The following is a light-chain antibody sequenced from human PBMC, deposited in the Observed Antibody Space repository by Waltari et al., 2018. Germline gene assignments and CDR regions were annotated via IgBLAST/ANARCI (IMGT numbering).Light chain of an antibody. J-gene: IGLJ2*01. CDR3: ATWDDSLNAWI. V-gene: IGLV1-44*01. Sequence: QSLLTQPPSISGAPGQRVTISCSGGSSNIGRNMVTWYAQVPGTTPKLLMYRSDQRPSGVSDRFSGSKSGTSASLAITGLLSADEADYICATWDDSLNAWIFGGGTRLTVL. CDR1: SSNIGRNM. CDR2: RSD.